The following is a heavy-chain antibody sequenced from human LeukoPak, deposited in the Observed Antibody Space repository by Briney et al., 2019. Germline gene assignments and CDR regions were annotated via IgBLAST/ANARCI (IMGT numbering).Heavy chain of an antibody. Sequence: SETLSLTCAVYGGSFSGYYWSWIRQPPGKGLEWIGEINHNGSTNYNPSLKSRVTISVDTSKNQFSLKLSSVTAADTAVYYCARGSGDYYYYYGMDVWGQGTTVTVSS. D-gene: IGHD4-17*01. CDR2: INHNGST. V-gene: IGHV4-34*01. CDR3: ARGSGDYYYYYGMDV. J-gene: IGHJ6*02. CDR1: GGSFSGYY.